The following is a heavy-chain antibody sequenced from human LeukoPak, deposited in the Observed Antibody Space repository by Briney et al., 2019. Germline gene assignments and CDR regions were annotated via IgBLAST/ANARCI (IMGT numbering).Heavy chain of an antibody. CDR1: GFTFSSYA. CDR2: ISYDGSNK. D-gene: IGHD6-6*01. J-gene: IGHJ4*02. CDR3: AKGPRSSSSGRNY. Sequence: GGSLRLSCAASGFTFSSYAMHWVRQAPGKGLEWVAVISYDGSNKYYADSVKGRFTISRDNSKNTLYLQMNSLRAEDTAVYYCAKGPRSSSSGRNYWGQGTLVTVSS. V-gene: IGHV3-30-3*01.